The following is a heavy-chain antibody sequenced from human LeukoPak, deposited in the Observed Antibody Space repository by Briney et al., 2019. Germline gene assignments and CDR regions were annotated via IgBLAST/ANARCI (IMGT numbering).Heavy chain of an antibody. Sequence: PGGSLRLSCAASGFNFSTYNMNWVRQAPGKGLEWVSSISSSSSYIYYADSVKGRFTISRDNAKNSLYLQMNSLRAEDTAVYYCARAEDYQQWLGVSDYFDYWGQGTLVTVSS. CDR2: ISSSSSYI. J-gene: IGHJ4*02. D-gene: IGHD6-19*01. CDR3: ARAEDYQQWLGVSDYFDY. V-gene: IGHV3-21*01. CDR1: GFNFSTYN.